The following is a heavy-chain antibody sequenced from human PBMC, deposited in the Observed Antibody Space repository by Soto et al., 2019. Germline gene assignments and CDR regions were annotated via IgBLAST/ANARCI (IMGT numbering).Heavy chain of an antibody. CDR2: IGRSDNNI. V-gene: IGHV3-48*02. CDR3: TRTTNGES. D-gene: IGHD4-17*01. Sequence: EAQLVESGGGLVQPGGSLRLSCAASGFTFSSYSMNWVRLAPGKGLEWISYIGRSDNNIHYAASVKGRFTISRDNAKSSLYLPMDSMRDEDTAVYYCTRTTNGESWCQGNLVTVSS. CDR1: GFTFSSYS. J-gene: IGHJ5*02.